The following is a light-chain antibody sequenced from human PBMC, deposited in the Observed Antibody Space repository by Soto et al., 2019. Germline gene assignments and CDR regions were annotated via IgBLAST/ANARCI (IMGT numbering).Light chain of an antibody. V-gene: IGLV2-8*01. CDR2: EVN. J-gene: IGLJ2*01. CDR1: SGDVGGYKY. CDR3: SSYAGRNIVL. Sequence: QSALTQPPSASGSPGQSVTIACTGTSGDVGGYKYVSWYQQHPGKAPKLMIYEVNKRPSGVPDRFSGSKSGHTASLTVSGLQADDEADYFCSSYAGRNIVLFGGGTQLTVL.